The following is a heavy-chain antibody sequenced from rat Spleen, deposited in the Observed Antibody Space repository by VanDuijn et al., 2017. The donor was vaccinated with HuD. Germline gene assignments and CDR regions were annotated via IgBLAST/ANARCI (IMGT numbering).Heavy chain of an antibody. Sequence: EVQLVESGGGLVQPGRSLKLSCAASGFTFSNYDMAWVRQGPTKGLEWVASISSSGGSIYYRDSVKGRFTVSRDNVKSILYLQMDRLRSEDTATYDCARHMGITFDYWGQGVMVTVSS. CDR1: GFTFSNYD. CDR3: ARHMGITFDY. D-gene: IGHD1-9*01. V-gene: IGHV5-25*01. J-gene: IGHJ2*01. CDR2: ISSSGGSI.